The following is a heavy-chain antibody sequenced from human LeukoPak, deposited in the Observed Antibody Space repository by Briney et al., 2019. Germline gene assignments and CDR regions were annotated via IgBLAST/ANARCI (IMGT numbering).Heavy chain of an antibody. CDR2: IRYDGSNK. J-gene: IGHJ4*02. D-gene: IGHD2-21*01. V-gene: IGHV3-30*02. CDR3: ARELWLIPDFDY. Sequence: GGSLRLSCAASGFTFSSYGMHWVRQAPGKGLEWVAFIRYDGSNKYYADSVKGRFTISRDNSKNTLYLQMNSLRAEDTAVYYCARELWLIPDFDYWGQGTLVTVSS. CDR1: GFTFSSYG.